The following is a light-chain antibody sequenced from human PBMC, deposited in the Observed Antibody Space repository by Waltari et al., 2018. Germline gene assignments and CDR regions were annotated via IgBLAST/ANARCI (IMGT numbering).Light chain of an antibody. CDR3: QASYTEPYF. J-gene: IGKJ2*01. V-gene: IGKV1-39*01. CDR2: AAS. Sequence: DIQMTQSPSSLSASVGDRVTITCRASQSITRYLNWYQQKPGKPPKLLIYAASTLESGVPSRFSGSGSVTDFSLTISSLQPEDVATYYCQASYTEPYFFGQWTKLEIK. CDR1: QSITRY.